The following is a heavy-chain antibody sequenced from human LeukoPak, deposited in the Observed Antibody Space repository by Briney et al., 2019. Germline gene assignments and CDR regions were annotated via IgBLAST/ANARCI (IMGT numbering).Heavy chain of an antibody. D-gene: IGHD6-19*01. CDR1: GDTFTGYY. J-gene: IGHJ4*02. V-gene: IGHV1-2*02. Sequence: ASVKVSCKASGDTFTGYYMHWVRQVPGQGLEWMGWINPNSGGTNYAQKFQGRVTMTRDTSISTAYMELSRLRSDDTAVYYCARDSSSGWYYFDYWGQGTLVTVSS. CDR3: ARDSSSGWYYFDY. CDR2: INPNSGGT.